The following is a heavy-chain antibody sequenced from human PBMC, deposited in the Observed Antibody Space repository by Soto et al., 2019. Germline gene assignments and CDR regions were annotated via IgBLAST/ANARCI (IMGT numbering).Heavy chain of an antibody. V-gene: IGHV3-74*01. D-gene: IGHD2-21*02. Sequence: EVQLVESEGGLVQRGGSLRLSCAASGFTFNYYWMHWVRQAPGQGLVWVSHIHSDGSSTTYADSVKGRFTISRDNARNTLYLRMNVVRAEDTAVYSCARGDKGGFDLWGQGTTVTVSS. CDR3: ARGDKGGFDL. CDR2: IHSDGSST. J-gene: IGHJ3*01. CDR1: GFTFNYYW.